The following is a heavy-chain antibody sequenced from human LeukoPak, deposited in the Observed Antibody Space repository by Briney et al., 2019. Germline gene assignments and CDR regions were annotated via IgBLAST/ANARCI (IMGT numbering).Heavy chain of an antibody. CDR1: GYTFTSYG. V-gene: IGHV1-18*01. D-gene: IGHD4-23*01. CDR3: ARDYPMGGGKEGFDY. Sequence: ASVKVSCKASGYTFTSYGISWVRQAPGQGLEWIGWISAYNGNTNYAQKLQGRVTMTTDTSTSTAYMELRSLRSDDTAVYYCARDYPMGGGKEGFDYWGQGTLVTVSS. J-gene: IGHJ4*02. CDR2: ISAYNGNT.